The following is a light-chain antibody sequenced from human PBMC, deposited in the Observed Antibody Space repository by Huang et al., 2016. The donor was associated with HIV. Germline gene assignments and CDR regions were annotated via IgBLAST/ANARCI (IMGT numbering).Light chain of an antibody. CDR1: QSVSNY. CDR3: QQRSNWP. V-gene: IGKV3-11*01. CDR2: DAS. Sequence: EIVLTQSPATLSLSPGERATLSCRASQSVSNYLAWYQQKPGQAPRLLIYDASNRATGIPARLSGSGSVKDFTLTISGLEPEDFSVYFCQQRSNWPFGPGTKVDFK. J-gene: IGKJ3*01.